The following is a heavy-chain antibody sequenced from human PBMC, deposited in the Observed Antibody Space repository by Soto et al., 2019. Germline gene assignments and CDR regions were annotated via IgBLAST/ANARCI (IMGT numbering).Heavy chain of an antibody. CDR1: GFTFSNYW. Sequence: EVQLVESGGGLVQPGGSLRLSCAASGFTFSNYWMHWVRQAPGKWLVWVSRTNSDGSTTSYADSVKGRFTISRDNAKNTLYLQMNSLRAEDTALYYCARVRNGDWYFDYWGQGTLVTISS. J-gene: IGHJ4*02. V-gene: IGHV3-74*01. D-gene: IGHD4-17*01. CDR2: TNSDGSTT. CDR3: ARVRNGDWYFDY.